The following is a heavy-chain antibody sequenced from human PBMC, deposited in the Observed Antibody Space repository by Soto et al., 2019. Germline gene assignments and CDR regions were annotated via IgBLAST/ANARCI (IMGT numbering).Heavy chain of an antibody. CDR2: IKKDGSEK. J-gene: IGHJ4*02. CDR1: GFTFSNSW. Sequence: EAQLVESGGGLVQPGGSLRLSCAASGFTFSNSWMSWVRQAPGKGLEWVANIKKDGSEKYYVDSMKGRFTISRDNAKSSLYLQMTSLRAEDTAVYYCASSRYGSSTTCYVPFDSWGQGTLVTVSS. D-gene: IGHD2-2*01. V-gene: IGHV3-7*01. CDR3: ASSRYGSSTTCYVPFDS.